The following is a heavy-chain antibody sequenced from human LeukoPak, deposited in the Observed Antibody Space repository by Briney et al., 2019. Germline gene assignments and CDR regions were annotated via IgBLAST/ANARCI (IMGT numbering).Heavy chain of an antibody. CDR1: GYTFASYD. Sequence: GASMKVSCTASGYTFASYDINWVRQATGQGLEWMGWMNPNSGNTGYAQKFQGRVTMTRNTSISTADMELSSLRSEDTAVYYCARGLSDIVVVPAAFDYWGQGTLVTVSS. J-gene: IGHJ4*02. CDR3: ARGLSDIVVVPAAFDY. V-gene: IGHV1-8*01. CDR2: MNPNSGNT. D-gene: IGHD2-2*01.